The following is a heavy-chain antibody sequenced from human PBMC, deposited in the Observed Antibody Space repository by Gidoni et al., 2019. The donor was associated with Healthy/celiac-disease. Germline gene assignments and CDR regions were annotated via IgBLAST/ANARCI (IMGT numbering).Heavy chain of an antibody. J-gene: IGHJ2*01. Sequence: GRFTISRDNSKNTLYLQMGSLRAEDMAVYYCARGPWGSGSYYKNWYFDLWGRGTLVTVSS. V-gene: IGHV3-64*01. CDR3: ARGPWGSGSYYKNWYFDL. D-gene: IGHD3-10*01.